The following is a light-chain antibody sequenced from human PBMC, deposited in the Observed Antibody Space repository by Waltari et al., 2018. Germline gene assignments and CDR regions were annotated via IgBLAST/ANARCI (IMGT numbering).Light chain of an antibody. V-gene: IGKV3-20*01. CDR3: QKYDGSVLT. CDR2: GTS. J-gene: IGKJ4*01. CDR1: QSVSSIF. Sequence: VVFKHTQDSLSMSPGERPTPSSRASQSVSSIFLVWLQQKPGQDPRLVIYGTSNRATGFPDRFSGSGSGTDFTLTISRLEPEDFAMYYCQKYDGSVLTFGGGTKMEL.